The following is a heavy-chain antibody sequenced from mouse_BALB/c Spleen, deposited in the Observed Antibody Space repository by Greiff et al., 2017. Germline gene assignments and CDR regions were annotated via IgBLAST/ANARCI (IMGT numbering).Heavy chain of an antibody. CDR2: IWSGGST. Sequence: QVQLKESGPGLVQPSQSLSITCTVSGFSLTSYGVHWVRQSPGKGLEWLGVIWSGGSTDYNAAFISRLSISKDNSKSQVFFKMNSLQANDTAIYYCAGFYDYGGGAMDYWGQGTSVTVSS. D-gene: IGHD2-4*01. J-gene: IGHJ4*01. CDR1: GFSLTSYG. V-gene: IGHV2-2*02. CDR3: AGFYDYGGGAMDY.